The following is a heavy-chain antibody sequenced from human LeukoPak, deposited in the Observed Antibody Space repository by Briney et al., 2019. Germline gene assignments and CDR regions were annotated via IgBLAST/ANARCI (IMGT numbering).Heavy chain of an antibody. D-gene: IGHD6-13*01. Sequence: GRSLRLSSAASRLTSTSDAMSSVRQTPGKGLWRVSEISGSGGSTYYADSVKGRFTISRDNSKNTLYLQMNSLRAEDTAVYYCAKGLLFSSSWYLDYWGQGTLVTVSS. CDR2: ISGSGGST. V-gene: IGHV3-23*01. J-gene: IGHJ4*02. CDR1: RLTSTSDA. CDR3: AKGLLFSSSWYLDY.